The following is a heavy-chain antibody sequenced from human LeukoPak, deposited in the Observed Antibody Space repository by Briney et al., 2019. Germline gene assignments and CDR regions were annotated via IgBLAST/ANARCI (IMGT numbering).Heavy chain of an antibody. CDR2: INPSGGST. D-gene: IGHD1-7*01. J-gene: IGHJ5*02. V-gene: IGHV1-46*01. CDR3: ARGHRENVQTGTTLGHWFDP. Sequence: GASVKVSCKASGYTFTSYDMHWVRQAPGQGLEWMGIINPSGGSTSYAQKFQGRVTMTRDMSTSTVYMELSSLRSEDTAVYYCARGHRENVQTGTTLGHWFDPWGQGTLVTVSS. CDR1: GYTFTSYD.